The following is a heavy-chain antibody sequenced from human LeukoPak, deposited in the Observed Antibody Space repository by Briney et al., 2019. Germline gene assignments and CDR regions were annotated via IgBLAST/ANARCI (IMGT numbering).Heavy chain of an antibody. CDR2: ISGTSDYI. D-gene: IGHD2-2*01. J-gene: IGHJ4*02. CDR3: ARREPQGCSGTSCFAGPVGH. V-gene: IGHV3-21*06. Sequence: PGGSLRLSCAASGFTFSRYSMNWVRQAPGKGLEWVSSISGTSDYIYYADSVKGRFTISRDNGQNSLYLQMNSLRDEDTAVYYCARREPQGCSGTSCFAGPVGHWGQGTLVTVSS. CDR1: GFTFSRYS.